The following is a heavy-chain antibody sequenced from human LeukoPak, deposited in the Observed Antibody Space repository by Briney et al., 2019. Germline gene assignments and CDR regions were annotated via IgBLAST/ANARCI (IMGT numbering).Heavy chain of an antibody. CDR1: GFTFGDYA. CDR2: IKSKTDGGTT. J-gene: IGHJ4*02. D-gene: IGHD1-26*01. CDR3: TTDSGPPSGYFDY. Sequence: PGGSLRLSCTASGFTFGDYAMSWVRQAPGKGLEWVGHIKSKTDGGTTDYAAPVKGRFTISRDDSKNTLYLQMNSLKTEDTAVYYCTTDSGPPSGYFDYWGQGTLVTVSS. V-gene: IGHV3-15*01.